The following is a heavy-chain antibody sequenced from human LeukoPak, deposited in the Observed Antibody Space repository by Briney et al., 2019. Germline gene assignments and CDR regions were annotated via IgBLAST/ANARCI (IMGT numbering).Heavy chain of an antibody. CDR3: AKDLGIAAAGPFDY. V-gene: IGHV3-21*01. Sequence: PGGSLRLSCAASGFTFSSYSMNWVRQAPGKGLEWVSSISSSSSYIYYADSVKGRFTIPRDNSKNTLYLQMNSLRAEDTAVYYCAKDLGIAAAGPFDYWGQGTLVTVSS. D-gene: IGHD6-13*01. CDR2: ISSSSSYI. J-gene: IGHJ4*02. CDR1: GFTFSSYS.